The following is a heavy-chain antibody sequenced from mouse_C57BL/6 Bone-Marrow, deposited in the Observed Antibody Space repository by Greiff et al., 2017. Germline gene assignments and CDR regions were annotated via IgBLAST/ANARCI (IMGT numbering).Heavy chain of an antibody. CDR1: GYSFTSYC. CDR2: IHPNRGST. D-gene: IGHD1-1*01. Sequence: QVQLQQPGAELVKPGASVKLSCKASGYSFTSYCMHWVKQSPGQGLEWIGMIHPNRGSTNYNEKFKSKATLTVDKSSSTAYMQLSSLTSEDSAVYSCAIHSITTVAYYFDYWGRGTTLTVSS. CDR3: AIHSITTVAYYFDY. J-gene: IGHJ2*01. V-gene: IGHV1-64*01.